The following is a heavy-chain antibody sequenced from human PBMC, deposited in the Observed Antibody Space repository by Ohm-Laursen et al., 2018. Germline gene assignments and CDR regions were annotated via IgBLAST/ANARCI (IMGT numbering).Heavy chain of an antibody. V-gene: IGHV3-49*03. Sequence: SLRLSCSASGFIFGDYAMSWFRQAPGKGLEWVGFIRSKPYGGTTEYAASVKGRFAISRDDSKSIAYLQMNSLKTEDTAVYYCSRMRYGFGDYWGQGTLVTVSS. CDR3: SRMRYGFGDY. J-gene: IGHJ4*02. D-gene: IGHD3-10*01. CDR1: GFIFGDYA. CDR2: IRSKPYGGTT.